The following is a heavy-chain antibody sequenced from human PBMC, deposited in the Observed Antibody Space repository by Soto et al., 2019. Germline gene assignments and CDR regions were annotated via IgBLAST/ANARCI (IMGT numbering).Heavy chain of an antibody. V-gene: IGHV1-18*01. J-gene: IGHJ4*02. CDR3: GRYLKEGFDSRWSVY. CDR1: GYTFTSYD. Sequence: GASVKVSCKASGYTFTSYDISWVRQAPGQGLEWMGWISTYNGNTNYAQKLQDRVTMTTDTSTSTAYMELRSLRSDDTAVYYCGRYLKEGFDSRWSVYWCQGTLVTVFS. CDR2: ISTYNGNT. D-gene: IGHD6-13*01.